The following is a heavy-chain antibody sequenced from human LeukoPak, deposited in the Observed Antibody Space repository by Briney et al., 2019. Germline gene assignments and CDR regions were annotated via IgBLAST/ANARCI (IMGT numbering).Heavy chain of an antibody. V-gene: IGHV4-30-2*01. Sequence: PSETLSLTCAVSGGSISSSSYSSSWLRQPPGKGLEWIGYIYHSGSTYYNPSLKSRVTMSVDTSKNEFSLKLNSVVAADTAAYYCADSDCPGISYYWGQGTLVTVSS. CDR3: ADSDCPGISYY. D-gene: IGHD3-10*02. CDR2: IYHSGST. J-gene: IGHJ4*02. CDR1: GGSISSSSYS.